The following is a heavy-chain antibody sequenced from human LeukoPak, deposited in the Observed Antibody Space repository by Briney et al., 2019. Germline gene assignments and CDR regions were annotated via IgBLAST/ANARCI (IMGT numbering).Heavy chain of an antibody. V-gene: IGHV3-23*01. CDR3: AKDEGYGSGSYYSHDAFDI. CDR1: GFTFSSYA. CDR2: ISGSGGNT. Sequence: GGSLRLSCAASGFTFSSYAMSWVRQAPGKGLEWVSAISGSGGNTYYADSVKGRFTISRDNSKNTLYLQMNSLRAEDTAVYYCAKDEGYGSGSYYSHDAFDIWGQGTMVTVSS. D-gene: IGHD3-10*01. J-gene: IGHJ3*02.